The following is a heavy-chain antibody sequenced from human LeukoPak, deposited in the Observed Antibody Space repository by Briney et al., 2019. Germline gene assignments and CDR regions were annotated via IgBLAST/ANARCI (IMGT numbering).Heavy chain of an antibody. V-gene: IGHV3-23*01. CDR3: AKDLSGSSHNWFDP. CDR1: EFTFSSYA. Sequence: GGSLRLSCAASEFTFSSYAMSWVRPAPGKGLEWVSDICGYGGSTYYADSVKGRFTISRDNSKNTLYLQMNRLRAEDTAVYYCAKDLSGSSHNWFDPWGQGTLVTVSS. J-gene: IGHJ5*02. D-gene: IGHD3-10*01. CDR2: ICGYGGST.